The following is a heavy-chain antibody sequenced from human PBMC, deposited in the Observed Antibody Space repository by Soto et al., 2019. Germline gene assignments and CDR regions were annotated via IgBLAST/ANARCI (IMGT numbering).Heavy chain of an antibody. V-gene: IGHV4-59*01. Sequence: SETLSLTCTVSGGSIGSYYWSWIRQPPGKELERIGYIYYSGSTNYNPSLKSRVTISVDTSKNQFSLRLSSVTAADTAVYYCARDLGSGYDYWGQGTLVTVSS. D-gene: IGHD3-9*01. J-gene: IGHJ4*02. CDR2: IYYSGST. CDR3: ARDLGSGYDY. CDR1: GGSIGSYY.